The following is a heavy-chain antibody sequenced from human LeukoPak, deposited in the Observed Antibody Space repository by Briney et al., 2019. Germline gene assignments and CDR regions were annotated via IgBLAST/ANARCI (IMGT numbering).Heavy chain of an antibody. CDR1: GGSISSYY. CDR3: AREGDIVLMVYATTDASDI. CDR2: IYTSGSS. D-gene: IGHD2-8*01. J-gene: IGHJ3*02. Sequence: KPSETLTLTCTVSGGSISSYYWSWIRQPAGKGLEWIGRIYTSGSSNYNPSLERRVTISVDTSKKQFSLKLSSVTAANTAVYYCAREGDIVLMVYATTDASDIWGQGTMVTVPS. V-gene: IGHV4-4*07.